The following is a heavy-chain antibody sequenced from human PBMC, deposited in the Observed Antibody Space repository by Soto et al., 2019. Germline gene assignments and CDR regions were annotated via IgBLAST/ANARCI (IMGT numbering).Heavy chain of an antibody. CDR1: GFTFKNYA. D-gene: IGHD1-26*01. Sequence: EVQLLESGGGLVQPGGSLRLSCTASGFTFKNYAMSWVRQAPGKALEWVSAISGGGDYTYHGDSVKGRVTISRDNSKDTLYLQMNSLRVEDTALYYCAKEGLKVGPSQFDTWGQGTLVTVSS. CDR2: ISGGGDYT. CDR3: AKEGLKVGPSQFDT. V-gene: IGHV3-23*01. J-gene: IGHJ4*02.